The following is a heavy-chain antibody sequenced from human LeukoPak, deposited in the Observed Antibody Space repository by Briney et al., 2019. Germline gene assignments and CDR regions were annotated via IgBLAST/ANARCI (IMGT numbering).Heavy chain of an antibody. CDR2: ITTYNGNA. J-gene: IGHJ3*02. CDR3: ARLIEYRTSSRVFDI. V-gene: IGHV1-18*01. CDR1: GYSLTTYG. D-gene: IGHD6-6*01. Sequence: ASVKVSCKASGYSLTTYGITWVRQAPGQGLEWMGWITTYNGNANYARKLQGRVTMTTDTSTNTAYMELGSLRPDDTAVYYCARLIEYRTSSRVFDIWGQGTMVTVSS.